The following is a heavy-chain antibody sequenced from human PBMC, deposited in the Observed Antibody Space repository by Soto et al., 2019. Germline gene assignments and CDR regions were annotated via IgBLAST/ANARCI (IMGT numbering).Heavy chain of an antibody. J-gene: IGHJ3*02. CDR3: ARYIYGGNAGPFDI. Sequence: QVQLQQWGAGPLKPSETLSLTCAVFGGSLSEDYWAWIRQPPGKGLEWIGEINHAGSSNYNSSLKSRLSMSVDTSKNQFSLNLRSVTAADTAVYYCARYIYGGNAGPFDIWGHGTLVTVSS. V-gene: IGHV4-34*01. CDR2: INHAGSS. CDR1: GGSLSEDY. D-gene: IGHD2-15*01.